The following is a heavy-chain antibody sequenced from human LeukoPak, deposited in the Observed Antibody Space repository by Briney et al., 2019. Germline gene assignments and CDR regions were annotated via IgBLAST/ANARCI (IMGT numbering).Heavy chain of an antibody. D-gene: IGHD1-26*01. CDR1: GFTFSSYA. CDR2: ISGSGGST. J-gene: IGHJ4*02. V-gene: IGHV3-23*01. CDR3: ANPSDSGSVGLVDF. Sequence: GGSLRLSCAASGFTFSSYAMSWVRQAPGKGLEWVSGISGSGGSTYYADSVKGRFTISRDNSKNTLYLQMNSLKAEDTAVYYCANPSDSGSVGLVDFWGQGTLVTVSS.